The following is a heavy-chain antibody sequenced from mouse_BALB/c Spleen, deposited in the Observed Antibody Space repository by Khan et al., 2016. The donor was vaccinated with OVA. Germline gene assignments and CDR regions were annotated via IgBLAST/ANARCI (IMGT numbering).Heavy chain of an antibody. D-gene: IGHD2-12*01. V-gene: IGHV1S135*01. CDR1: GYSFTNYY. CDR3: ARHCYVAWFAY. CDR2: IDPFNGGT. Sequence: EVQLQESGPELMKPGASVKISCKASGYSFTNYYIHWVKQSPGKSLEWIGYIDPFNGGTRYNPNFKGKATLTVDKSSSTAYMHLSSLTSDDSAVYYCARHCYVAWFAYWGQGTLVTVSA. J-gene: IGHJ3*01.